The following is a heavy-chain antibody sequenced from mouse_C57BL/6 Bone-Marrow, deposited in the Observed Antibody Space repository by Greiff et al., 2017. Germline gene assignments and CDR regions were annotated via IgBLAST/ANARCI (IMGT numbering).Heavy chain of an antibody. Sequence: QVQLQQSGPGLVQPSPSLSITCTVSGFSLTSYGVHWVRQSPGKGLEWLGVIWRGGSTDYNAAFISRLSISKDNSKSQVFFKMNSLQADDTAIYYCARNSPGNRFAYWGQGTLVTVSA. V-gene: IGHV2-2*01. J-gene: IGHJ3*01. CDR1: GFSLTSYG. CDR2: IWRGGST. CDR3: ARNSPGNRFAY. D-gene: IGHD2-1*01.